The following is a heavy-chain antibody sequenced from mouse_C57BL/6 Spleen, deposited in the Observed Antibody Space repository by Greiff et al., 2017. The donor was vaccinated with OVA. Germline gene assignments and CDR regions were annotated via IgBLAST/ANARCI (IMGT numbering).Heavy chain of an antibody. J-gene: IGHJ3*01. V-gene: IGHV1-26*01. CDR2: INPNNGGT. Sequence: VQLQQSGPELVKPGASVKISCKASGYTFTDYYMNWVKQSHGKSLEWIGDINPNNGGTSYNQKFKGKATLTVYKSSSTAYMELRSLTSEDAAVYYCASRSGGFAYWGQGTLVTVSA. CDR3: ASRSGGFAY. D-gene: IGHD3-1*01. CDR1: GYTFTDYY.